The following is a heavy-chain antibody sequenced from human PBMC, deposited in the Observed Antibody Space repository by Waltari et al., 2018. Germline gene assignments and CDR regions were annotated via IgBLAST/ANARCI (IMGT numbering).Heavy chain of an antibody. Sequence: EVQLVESGGGLIQPGGSLRLSCAASGFTVSSNYMSWVRQAPGKGLEWFSVIYSGGSTYYADSVKGRFTISRDNSKNTLYLQMNSLRAEDTAVYYCAREYAANWFDPWGQGTLVTVSS. CDR3: AREYAANWFDP. CDR1: GFTVSSNY. J-gene: IGHJ5*02. V-gene: IGHV3-53*01. D-gene: IGHD6-13*01. CDR2: IYSGGST.